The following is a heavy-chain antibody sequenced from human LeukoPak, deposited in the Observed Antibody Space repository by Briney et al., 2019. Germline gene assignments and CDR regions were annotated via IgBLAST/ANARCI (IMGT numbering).Heavy chain of an antibody. J-gene: IGHJ5*02. Sequence: PSETLSLTCAVYGGSFSGYYWSWIRQPPGKGLEWIGEINHSGSTNYNPSLKSRVTISVDASKNQFSLKLSSVTAADTAVYYCAIGEGWFDPWGQGTLVTVSS. CDR3: AIGEGWFDP. CDR1: GGSFSGYY. V-gene: IGHV4-34*01. CDR2: INHSGST.